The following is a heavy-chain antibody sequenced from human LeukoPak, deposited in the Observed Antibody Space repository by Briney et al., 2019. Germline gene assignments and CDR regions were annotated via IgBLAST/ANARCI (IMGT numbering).Heavy chain of an antibody. V-gene: IGHV1-18*01. CDR1: GYTFTSYG. J-gene: IGHJ6*02. CDR3: ASFPNAAAGPDYYYYGMDV. CDR2: ISAYNGNT. Sequence: ASVKVSFKASGYTFTSYGISWVRQAPGQGLEWMGWISAYNGNTNYAQKLQGRVTMTTDISTSTAYMELRSLRSDDTAVYYCASFPNAAAGPDYYYYGMDVWGQGTTVTVSS. D-gene: IGHD6-13*01.